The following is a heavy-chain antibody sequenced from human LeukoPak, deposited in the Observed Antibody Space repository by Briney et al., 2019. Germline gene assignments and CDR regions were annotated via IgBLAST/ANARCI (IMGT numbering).Heavy chain of an antibody. CDR2: IIPIFGTA. CDR3: ARERYYYDSSGYSR. Sequence: SVKVSCKASGGTFSSYAISWVRQAPGQGLEWMGGIIPIFGTANYAQKFQGRVTITANKSTSTAYMELSSLRSEDTAVYYCARERYYYDSSGYSRWGQGTLVTVS. CDR1: GGTFSSYA. J-gene: IGHJ4*02. D-gene: IGHD3-22*01. V-gene: IGHV1-69*06.